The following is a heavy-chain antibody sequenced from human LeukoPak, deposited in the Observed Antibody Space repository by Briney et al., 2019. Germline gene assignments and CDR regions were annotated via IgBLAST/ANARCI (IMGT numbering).Heavy chain of an antibody. CDR3: AKEGISDSYYYMDV. V-gene: IGHV3-7*01. Sequence: GGSLRLSCAASGFTFSNYLMTWVRQAPGKGLEWVADIKADGSEKYYVDSVKGRFTILRDNAKNSLYLQMNSLRAEDTAVYYCAKEGISDSYYYMDVWGKGTTVTISS. J-gene: IGHJ6*03. CDR1: GFTFSNYL. CDR2: IKADGSEK. D-gene: IGHD3/OR15-3a*01.